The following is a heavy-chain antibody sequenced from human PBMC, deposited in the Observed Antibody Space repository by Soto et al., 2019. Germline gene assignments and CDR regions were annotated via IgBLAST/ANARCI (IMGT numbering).Heavy chain of an antibody. CDR3: ARALNEGGYFDL. J-gene: IGHJ2*01. V-gene: IGHV1-69*02. Sequence: QVQLVQSGAEVKKPGSSVKVSCKASGGTFSSYTISWVRQAPGQGLEWMGRIIPILGIANYAQKFQGRVTITADKSTSTAYMELSSLRSEDPAVYYCARALNEGGYFDLWGRGTLVTVSS. D-gene: IGHD1-1*01. CDR1: GGTFSSYT. CDR2: IIPILGIA.